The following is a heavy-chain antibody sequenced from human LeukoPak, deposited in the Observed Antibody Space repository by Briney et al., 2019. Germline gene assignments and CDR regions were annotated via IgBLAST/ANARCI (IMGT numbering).Heavy chain of an antibody. V-gene: IGHV3-53*01. Sequence: GGSLRLSCAASGFTVSSNYMSWVRQAPGKGLEWVSVIYSGGSTYYADSVKGRFTISRDNSKNTLYLQMNSLRAEDTAVYYCARDLVRLDAFDIWGQGTMVTVSS. CDR1: GFTVSSNY. J-gene: IGHJ3*02. CDR2: IYSGGST. D-gene: IGHD3-16*01. CDR3: ARDLVRLDAFDI.